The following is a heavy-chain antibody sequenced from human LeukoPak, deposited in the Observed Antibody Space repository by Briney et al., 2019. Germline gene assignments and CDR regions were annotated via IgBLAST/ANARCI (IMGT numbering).Heavy chain of an antibody. D-gene: IGHD4-23*01. CDR3: ARDVTYYGGDWFDP. CDR2: ISSATSTI. CDR1: GFTFSSTG. J-gene: IGHJ5*02. V-gene: IGHV3-48*04. Sequence: PGGSLRLSCAASGFTFSSTGMNWVRQAPGKGLERVSYISSATSTIYYADSVKGRFTISRDNAKNSLYPQMNSLRAEDTAVYYCARDVTYYGGDWFDPWGQGTLVTVSS.